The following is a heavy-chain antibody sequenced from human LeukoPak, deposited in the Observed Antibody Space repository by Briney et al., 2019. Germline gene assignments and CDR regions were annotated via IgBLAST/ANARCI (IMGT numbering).Heavy chain of an antibody. J-gene: IGHJ4*02. CDR1: GFTFSNYA. CDR2: ISGSGGST. Sequence: AGGSLRLSCEASGFTFSNYAMSWVRQAPGKGLEWVSAISGSGGSTNYADSVKGRFTISRDNSKNTLFLQMNSLRAEDTAVYYCASSMDLRYFDWYYFDYWGQGTLVTVSS. CDR3: ASSMDLRYFDWYYFDY. V-gene: IGHV3-23*01. D-gene: IGHD3-9*01.